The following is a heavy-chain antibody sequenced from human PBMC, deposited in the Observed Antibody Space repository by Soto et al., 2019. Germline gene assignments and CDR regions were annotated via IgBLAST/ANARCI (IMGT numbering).Heavy chain of an antibody. D-gene: IGHD3-16*01. J-gene: IGHJ6*02. CDR1: GYSFTRYG. Sequence: QVQLVQSGAEVKKPGASVKVSCKASGYSFTRYGISWVRQAPGQGLEWMGWISGYNANTNYPENLQGRVTMPTATSTTTAYMEVRNLISDDTAVYSCARMGAVPYSYSGLDVWGQGTTVTVSS. V-gene: IGHV1-18*01. CDR2: ISGYNANT. CDR3: ARMGAVPYSYSGLDV.